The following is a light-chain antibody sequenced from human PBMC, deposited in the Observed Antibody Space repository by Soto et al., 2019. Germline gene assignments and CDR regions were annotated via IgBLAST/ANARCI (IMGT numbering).Light chain of an antibody. V-gene: IGKV1-9*01. CDR1: QGINKF. CDR3: QQLTNFRFT. Sequence: IQLTQSPSSLSASVGDRVTITCRASQGINKFFAWYQQRPVKAPQLLVYGASTLQSGVPSRFSGSGSGTDFTLTISSLQPEDFATYYCQQLTNFRFTFGQGTKLDIK. CDR2: GAS. J-gene: IGKJ2*01.